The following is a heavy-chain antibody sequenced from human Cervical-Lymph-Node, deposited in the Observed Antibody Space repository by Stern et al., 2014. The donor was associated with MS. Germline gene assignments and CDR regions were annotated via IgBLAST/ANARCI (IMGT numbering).Heavy chain of an antibody. CDR2: ISYDGSNE. CDR3: ARPRRPYFFRGNHHYYGMDV. J-gene: IGHJ6*02. Sequence: VQLVESGGGVVQPGRSLRLSCAASGFTFSSYGMHWVRQAPGKGLEWVTLISYDGSNEYYADSVKGRFTISRDNSKNTVYLQMNSLRPEDKAVYYCARPRRPYFFRGNHHYYGMDVWGQGTRVSVSS. CDR1: GFTFSSYG. D-gene: IGHD2/OR15-2a*01. V-gene: IGHV3-30*03.